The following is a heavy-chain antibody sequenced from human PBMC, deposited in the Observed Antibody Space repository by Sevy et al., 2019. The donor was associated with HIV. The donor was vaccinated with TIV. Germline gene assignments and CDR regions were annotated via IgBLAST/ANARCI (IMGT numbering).Heavy chain of an antibody. V-gene: IGHV3-23*01. J-gene: IGHJ4*02. CDR3: ANGPPGGGYDLLVGY. Sequence: GGSPRLSCAASGFTFSSYAMSWVRQAPGKGLEWVSAISGSGGSTYYADSVKGRFTISRDNSKNTLYLQMNSLRAEDTAVYYCANGPPGGGYDLLVGYWGQGTLVTVSS. CDR2: ISGSGGST. CDR1: GFTFSSYA. D-gene: IGHD3-9*01.